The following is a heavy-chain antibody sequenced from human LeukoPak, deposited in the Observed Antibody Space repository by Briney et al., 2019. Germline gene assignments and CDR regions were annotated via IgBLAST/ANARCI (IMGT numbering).Heavy chain of an antibody. J-gene: IGHJ4*02. CDR2: INTNTGNP. Sequence: ASVKVSCKASGYTFTSYAMNWERQAPGQGLEWMGWINTNTGNPTYAQGFTGRFVFSLDTSVSTAYLQISSLKAEDTAVYYCARGQRGYSYDSSDYWGQGTLVTVSS. CDR3: ARGQRGYSYDSSDY. D-gene: IGHD5-18*01. V-gene: IGHV7-4-1*02. CDR1: GYTFTSYA.